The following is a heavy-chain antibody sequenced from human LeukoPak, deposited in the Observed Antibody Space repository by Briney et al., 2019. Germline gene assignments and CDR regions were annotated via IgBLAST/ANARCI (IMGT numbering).Heavy chain of an antibody. CDR2: ISGSGGRT. V-gene: IGHV3-23*01. D-gene: IGHD5-12*01. J-gene: IGHJ4*02. CDR1: GFTCNSYA. CDR3: AKGRVSGYDSAFDY. Sequence: PGGSLRLSCAASGFTCNSYAMSWVRQAPGKGLEWVSGISGSGGRTYYADSVRGRFTISRDNSKNTLYLQMNSLRAEDTAVYYCAKGRVSGYDSAFDYWGQGTLVTVSS.